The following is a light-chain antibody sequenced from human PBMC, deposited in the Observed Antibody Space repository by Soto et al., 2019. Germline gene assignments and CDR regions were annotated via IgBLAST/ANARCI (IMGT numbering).Light chain of an antibody. V-gene: IGKV1-6*01. J-gene: IGKJ4*01. CDR1: QGIRND. CDR3: LQDYNYPRT. Sequence: ALQMTQSPSSLSASVGDRVTITCRASQGIRNDLGWYQQKPGKAPKLLIYAASSLQSGVPSRFSGGGSGTDFTLTISSLQPEDFATYYCLQDYNYPRTFGGGTKVEIK. CDR2: AAS.